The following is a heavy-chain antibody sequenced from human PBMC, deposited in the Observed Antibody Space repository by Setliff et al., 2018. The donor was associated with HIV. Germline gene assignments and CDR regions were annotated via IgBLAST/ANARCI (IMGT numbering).Heavy chain of an antibody. CDR3: ARIGEWELLKGRAFDI. CDR2: IYTSGST. J-gene: IGHJ3*02. CDR1: GGSISSGTYY. Sequence: PSETLSLTCTVSGGSISSGTYYWNWVRQPAGKGLEWIGRIYTSGSTNYNPSLKSRVTISVDTSKKQFSLKLSSVTAADTAVYYCARIGEWELLKGRAFDIWGQGTMVTVSS. V-gene: IGHV4-61*02. D-gene: IGHD1-26*01.